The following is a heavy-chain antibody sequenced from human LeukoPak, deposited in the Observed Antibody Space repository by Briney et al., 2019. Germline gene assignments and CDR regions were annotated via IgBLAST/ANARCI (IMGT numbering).Heavy chain of an antibody. J-gene: IGHJ5*02. V-gene: IGHV1-2*02. D-gene: IGHD6-13*01. CDR2: INPNSGGT. CDR1: GYTFNGYY. CDR3: ARDRFAAAGNWFDP. Sequence: ASVKVSCKASGYTFNGYYMHWVRQAPGQGLEWMGWINPNSGGTNYAQKFQGRVTMTRDTSISTAYMELSRLRSDDTAVYYCARDRFAAAGNWFDPWGQGTLVTVSS.